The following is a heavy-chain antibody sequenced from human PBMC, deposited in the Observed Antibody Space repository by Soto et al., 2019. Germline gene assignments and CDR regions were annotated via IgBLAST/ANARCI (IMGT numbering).Heavy chain of an antibody. CDR3: ARGGRYPKSSNYYGMDV. CDR2: SLPIFGTS. D-gene: IGHD1-20*01. CDR1: GGTFSTYS. Sequence: QVQLVQSGAEVKKPGSSVKVSCKASGGTFSTYSISWVRQAPGQGLEWMGGSLPIFGTSHYAQNFQGRVTITADESTRTAYMELSSRRSDDTALYYCARGGRYPKSSNYYGMDVWGQGTTVTVSS. J-gene: IGHJ6*02. V-gene: IGHV1-69*01.